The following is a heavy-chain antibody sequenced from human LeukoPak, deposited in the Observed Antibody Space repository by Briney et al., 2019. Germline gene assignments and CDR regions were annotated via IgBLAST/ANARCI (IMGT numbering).Heavy chain of an antibody. D-gene: IGHD2-2*02. Sequence: ASVKVSCKASGYTFTSLGISWVRQAPGQGLEWMGWISPYNGNTNYAQNLQGRVTMTTDTSTSTAYMELRSLRSDDMAVYCCAREYCSSTRCYSGDYWGQGTLVTVSS. CDR3: AREYCSSTRCYSGDY. CDR1: GYTFTSLG. V-gene: IGHV1-18*03. J-gene: IGHJ4*02. CDR2: ISPYNGNT.